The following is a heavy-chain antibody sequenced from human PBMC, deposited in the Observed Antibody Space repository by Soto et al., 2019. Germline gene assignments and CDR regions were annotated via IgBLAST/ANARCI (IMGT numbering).Heavy chain of an antibody. J-gene: IGHJ6*02. CDR3: ARDGGYGMDV. Sequence: QVKLVESGGGVVQPGRSLRLSCAASGFTYSSYAMHWVRQAPGKGLEWVAVISYDGSNKYYADSVKGRFTISRDNSKNTLYLQMNSLRAEDTAVYYCARDGGYGMDVWGQGTTVTVSS. CDR2: ISYDGSNK. D-gene: IGHD2-15*01. V-gene: IGHV3-30-3*01. CDR1: GFTYSSYA.